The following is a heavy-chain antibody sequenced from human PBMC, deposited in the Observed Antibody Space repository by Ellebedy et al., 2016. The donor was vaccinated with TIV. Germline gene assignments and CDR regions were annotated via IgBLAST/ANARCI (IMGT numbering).Heavy chain of an antibody. D-gene: IGHD4-23*01. Sequence: GESLKISCKGSGYKFTNYWIGWVRQMPGKGLEWMGIVYPCDSDARYSPSFQGHVTILADKSINTAFLQWNSLEASDTAMYYCATTTTVVTPYYFEYWGQGTLVTVSS. V-gene: IGHV5-51*01. CDR3: ATTTTVVTPYYFEY. CDR2: VYPCDSDA. J-gene: IGHJ4*02. CDR1: GYKFTNYW.